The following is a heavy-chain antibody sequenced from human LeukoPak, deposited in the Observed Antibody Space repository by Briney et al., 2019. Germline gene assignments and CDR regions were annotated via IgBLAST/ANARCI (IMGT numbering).Heavy chain of an antibody. J-gene: IGHJ4*02. CDR2: INPNSGGT. Sequence: ASVKVSCKASGYTFTGYYMHWVRQAPGQGLEWMGWINPNSGGTNYAQKFQGRVTMTRDTSINTAYMDLSSLRSDDTAGYYCARGLLWFGELSPFDYWGQGTLVTVSS. D-gene: IGHD3-10*01. CDR3: ARGLLWFGELSPFDY. CDR1: GYTFTGYY. V-gene: IGHV1-2*02.